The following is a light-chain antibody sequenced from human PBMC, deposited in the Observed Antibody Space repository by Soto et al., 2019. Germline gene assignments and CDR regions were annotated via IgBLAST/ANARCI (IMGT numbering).Light chain of an antibody. CDR3: HSYACSISPSV. J-gene: IGLJ7*01. CDR2: EGS. V-gene: IGLV2-14*02. Sequence: QSALTQPASVSGAPGQWITISCTGTSCDVGGYNLVSWYQQYPGKVPKLMIYEGSKRPSGVSNRFSGSKSGNTASLTITGLQAEDEADYYCHSYACSISPSVFGAGTQLTVL. CDR1: SCDVGGYNL.